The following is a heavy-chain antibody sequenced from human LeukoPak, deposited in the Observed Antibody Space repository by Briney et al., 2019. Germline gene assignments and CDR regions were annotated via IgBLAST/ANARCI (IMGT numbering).Heavy chain of an antibody. Sequence: GGSLRLSCAASGFTFSNYAMNWVRQTPGKGLEWVSAISGSGGSTYYADSVKGRFTISRDNSKNTLYLQMNSLRAEDTAVYYCAKEDAGYSSSWYQFDYWGQGTLVTVSS. CDR3: AKEDAGYSSSWYQFDY. J-gene: IGHJ4*02. CDR1: GFTFSNYA. CDR2: ISGSGGST. D-gene: IGHD6-13*01. V-gene: IGHV3-23*01.